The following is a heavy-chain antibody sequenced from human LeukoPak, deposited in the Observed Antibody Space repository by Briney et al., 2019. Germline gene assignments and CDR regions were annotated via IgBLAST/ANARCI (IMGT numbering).Heavy chain of an antibody. CDR2: VKQDGSEE. CDR1: GFTFSRHW. CDR3: AREVSSYEKMDV. J-gene: IGHJ6*02. Sequence: GGSLRLSCAASGFTFSRHWMSWVRQAPGKGLEWVANVKQDGSEEFYVDSVKGRFTISRDNANNSLYLQMNSLRAEDTAVYYCAREVSSYEKMDVWGQGTTVTVSS. V-gene: IGHV3-7*01. D-gene: IGHD5-18*01.